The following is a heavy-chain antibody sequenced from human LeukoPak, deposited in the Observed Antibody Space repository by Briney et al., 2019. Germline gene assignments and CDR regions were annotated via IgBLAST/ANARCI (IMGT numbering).Heavy chain of an antibody. CDR2: IYYSGST. CDR1: GGSISIYY. V-gene: IGHV4-59*08. D-gene: IGHD3-22*01. CDR3: ARSYYYDSSGYSEPYYFDY. Sequence: SETLSLTCTVSGGSISIYYWSRIRQPPGKGLEWIGYIYYSGSTNYNPSLKSRVTISVDTSKNQFSLKLSSVTAADTAVYYCARSYYYDSSGYSEPYYFDYWGQGTLVTVSS. J-gene: IGHJ4*02.